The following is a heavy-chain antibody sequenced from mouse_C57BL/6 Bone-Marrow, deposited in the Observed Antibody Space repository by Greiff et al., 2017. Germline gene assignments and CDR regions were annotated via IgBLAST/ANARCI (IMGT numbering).Heavy chain of an antibody. CDR3: ARSGDCGGGSTDY. J-gene: IGHJ2*01. V-gene: IGHV1-54*01. CDR1: GYAFTNYL. CDR2: LNPGSDGT. Sequence: VQLQQSGAELVRPGTSVKVSCKASGYAFTNYLIEWVKQRPGQGLEWIGELNPGSDGTNYNEKFKGKATLTADKSSSTAYMELSRLTSEDSAVYFCARSGDCGGGSTDYWGQGTTLTVSS. D-gene: IGHD5-1*01.